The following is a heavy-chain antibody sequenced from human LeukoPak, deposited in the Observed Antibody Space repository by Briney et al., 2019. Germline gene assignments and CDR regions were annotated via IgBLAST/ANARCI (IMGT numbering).Heavy chain of an antibody. D-gene: IGHD3-10*01. J-gene: IGHJ4*02. Sequence: PGGSLRLSCAASGFTFSSYAMSWVRQAPGKGLEGVSGITGSGGSTYYADSVKGRFTISRDNSKNTLSLQMNSLRAEDTAVYYCAKGGGGDYWGQGTLVTVSS. CDR1: GFTFSSYA. CDR2: ITGSGGST. V-gene: IGHV3-23*01. CDR3: AKGGGGDY.